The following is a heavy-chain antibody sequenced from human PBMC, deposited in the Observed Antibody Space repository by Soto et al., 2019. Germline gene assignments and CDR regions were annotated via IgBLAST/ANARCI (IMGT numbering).Heavy chain of an antibody. V-gene: IGHV3-33*01. CDR3: ARDGLVVGYNWFDP. CDR1: GFTFSSYG. CDR2: IWYDGSNK. D-gene: IGHD2-15*01. Sequence: VQLVESGGGVVQPGRSLRLSCAASGFTFSSYGMHWVRQAPGKGLEWVAVIWYDGSNKYYADSVKGRFTISRDNSKNTLYLQMNSLRAEDTAVYYCARDGLVVGYNWFDPWGQGTLVTVSS. J-gene: IGHJ5*02.